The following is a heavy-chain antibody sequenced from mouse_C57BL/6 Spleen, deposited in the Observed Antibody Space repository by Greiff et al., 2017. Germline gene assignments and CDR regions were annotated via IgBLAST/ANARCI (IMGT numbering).Heavy chain of an antibody. Sequence: QVQLQQSGPELVKPGASVKISCKASGYAFSSSWMNWVKQRPGKGLEWIGRIYPGDGDTNYNEKFKGKATLTADKSSSTAYMQLSSLTSEDSAVYFCATENDGYPAWFAYWGQGTLVTVSA. D-gene: IGHD2-3*01. V-gene: IGHV1-82*01. J-gene: IGHJ3*01. CDR2: IYPGDGDT. CDR1: GYAFSSSW. CDR3: ATENDGYPAWFAY.